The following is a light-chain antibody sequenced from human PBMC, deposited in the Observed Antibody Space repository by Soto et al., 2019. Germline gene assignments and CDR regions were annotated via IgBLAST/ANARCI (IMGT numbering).Light chain of an antibody. CDR3: DLSNNWGCT. CDR1: QSVSSN. Sequence: EIVMTQSTSTRTVSPWERSTLSFMASQSVSSNLAWYQQKPGQAPRLLIDGASTRATGIPARFSGSGSGTDFTLTINRLQSGDVAVYYCDLSNNWGCTFGDGTKVDIK. V-gene: IGKV3-15*01. CDR2: GAS. J-gene: IGKJ4*01.